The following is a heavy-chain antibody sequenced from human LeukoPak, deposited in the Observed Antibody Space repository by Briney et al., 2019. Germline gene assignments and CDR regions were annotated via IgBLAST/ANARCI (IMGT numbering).Heavy chain of an antibody. CDR3: ARAGHNSNSGGYDF. CDR1: GYTFIDHY. V-gene: IGHV1-2*02. CDR2: IDPDTGDT. D-gene: IGHD3-22*01. J-gene: IGHJ4*02. Sequence: GASVKVSCKPSGYTFIDHYLHWVRQAPGQGLESLGWIDPDTGDTNYPQKFQGRVTMSRDTSSSTAYMELNRLRSDDTAVYYCARAGHNSNSGGYDFWGPGTLVTVSS.